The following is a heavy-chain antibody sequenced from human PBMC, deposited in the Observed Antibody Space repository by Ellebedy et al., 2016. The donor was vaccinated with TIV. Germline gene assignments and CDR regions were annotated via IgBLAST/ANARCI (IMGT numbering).Heavy chain of an antibody. CDR2: IVGSGA. J-gene: IGHJ4*02. V-gene: IGHV3-23*01. Sequence: GESLKISCVGSGFTFSPYAMAWVRQAPGKGLEWVSGIVGSGAEKYADSVKGRFTISRDNSKRTVDLQMSSLRAEDTAVYFCAKDRTSGDGYWVFDSWGQGTMVSVSS. CDR3: AKDRTSGDGYWVFDS. D-gene: IGHD2-21*02. CDR1: GFTFSPYA.